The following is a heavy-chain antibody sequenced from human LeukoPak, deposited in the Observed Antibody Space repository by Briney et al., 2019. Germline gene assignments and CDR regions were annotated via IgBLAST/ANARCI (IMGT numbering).Heavy chain of an antibody. Sequence: ERSLRLSWAASGFTFRSYVMHWVRQAPGEGLEWVAAISYEDGSNKYYADSVKGRFTISRDNSKNALYLQMNSLRAEDTAIYTCTKERPEQYYGSDSYFVYWGQGTLVTVSS. J-gene: IGHJ4*02. CDR2: ISYEDGSNK. CDR1: GFTFRSYV. D-gene: IGHD3-10*01. CDR3: TKERPEQYYGSDSYFVY. V-gene: IGHV3-30*18.